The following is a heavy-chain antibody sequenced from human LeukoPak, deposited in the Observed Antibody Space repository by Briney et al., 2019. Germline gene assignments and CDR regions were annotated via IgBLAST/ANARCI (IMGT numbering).Heavy chain of an antibody. V-gene: IGHV4-59*01. Sequence: PSEPLSLTCTVSGDSISSYYWSWIRQPPGKGLEWIGYIYYIWSTNYNPSLKSRVTISLDTSKNQFSLKLSSVTAADTAVYYCARDYAFDIWGQGTLVTVSS. CDR3: ARDYAFDI. CDR2: IYYIWST. J-gene: IGHJ3*02. CDR1: GDSISSYY.